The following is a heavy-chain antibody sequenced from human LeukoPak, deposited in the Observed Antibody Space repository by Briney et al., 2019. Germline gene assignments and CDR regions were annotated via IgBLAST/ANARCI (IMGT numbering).Heavy chain of an antibody. CDR2: IHYSGST. J-gene: IGHJ4*02. D-gene: IGHD6-13*01. CDR1: GASISTYY. Sequence: SETLSLTCTVSGASISTYYWSWIRQPPGKGLEWIGYIHYSGSTNYNPSLKSRVTTSIDTSKNQFSLRVTSVTAADTAVYYCARGGSTWYADYWGQGTLVTVSS. CDR3: ARGGSTWYADY. V-gene: IGHV4-59*01.